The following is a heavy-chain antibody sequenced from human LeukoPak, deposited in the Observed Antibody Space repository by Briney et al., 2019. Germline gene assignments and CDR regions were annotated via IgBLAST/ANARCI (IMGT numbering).Heavy chain of an antibody. D-gene: IGHD4-17*01. CDR3: ARDRLHYVEYEKTFDH. Sequence: LTGGSLRLFCAASGFTFSSYEKNWVRQAPGKGLEWVSRIHWNGGRTGYADSVKGRFTISRDNAKNSLYLQMNSLRAEDTAVYYCARDRLHYVEYEKTFDHWGQGTLVTVSS. CDR2: IHWNGGRT. V-gene: IGHV3-20*04. CDR1: GFTFSSYE. J-gene: IGHJ4*02.